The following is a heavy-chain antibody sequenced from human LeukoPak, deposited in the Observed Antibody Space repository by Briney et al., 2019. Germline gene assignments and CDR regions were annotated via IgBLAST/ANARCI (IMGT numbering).Heavy chain of an antibody. J-gene: IGHJ1*01. CDR1: GYTFTGYY. CDR2: INPNSGGT. V-gene: IGHV1-2*02. D-gene: IGHD6-13*01. Sequence: ASVKVSCRASGYTFTGYYMHWVRQAPGQGLEWMGWINPNSGGTNYAQKFQGRVTMTRDTSISTAYMELSRLRSDDTAVYYCARVRSGYSSSWYSEYFQHWGQGTLVTVSS. CDR3: ARVRSGYSSSWYSEYFQH.